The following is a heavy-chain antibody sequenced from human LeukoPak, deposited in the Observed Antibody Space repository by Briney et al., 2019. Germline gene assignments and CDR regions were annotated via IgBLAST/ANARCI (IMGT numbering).Heavy chain of an antibody. CDR1: GFTFSSSW. J-gene: IGHJ4*02. CDR2: IKPDGSEK. V-gene: IGHV3-7*01. D-gene: IGHD6-13*01. CDR3: ARVGGQYSSRSFDY. Sequence: GGSLRLSCAASGFTFSSSWMSWVRQAPGKGLEWVTNIKPDGSEKYYVDSVKGRFTISRDNAKNSLYLQMNSLRAEDTAVYYCARVGGQYSSRSFDYWGQGTLVTVSS.